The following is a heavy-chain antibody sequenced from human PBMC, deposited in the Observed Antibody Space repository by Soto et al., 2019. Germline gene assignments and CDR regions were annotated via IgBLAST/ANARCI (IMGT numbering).Heavy chain of an antibody. CDR2: IIPIFGTA. Sequence: SVKVSCKASGGTFSSYAISWVRQAPGQGLEWMGGIIPIFGTANYAQKFQGRVTITADESTSTAYMELSSLRSEDTAVYYCSVGMATIDSPFDYWGQGTLVTVSS. CDR1: GGTFSSYA. CDR3: SVGMATIDSPFDY. V-gene: IGHV1-69*13. J-gene: IGHJ4*02. D-gene: IGHD5-12*01.